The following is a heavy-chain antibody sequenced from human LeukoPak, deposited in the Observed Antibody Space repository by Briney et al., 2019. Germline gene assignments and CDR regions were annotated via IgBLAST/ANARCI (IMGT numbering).Heavy chain of an antibody. D-gene: IGHD3-16*01. V-gene: IGHV3-48*04. CDR1: GFTFSSYS. Sequence: GGSLRLSCAASGFTFSSYSMNWVRQAPGKGLEWVSYISSSSSTIYYADSVKGRFTISRDNAKNSLYLQMNSLTAEDTAVYYCARGGVTTAYYYGMDVWGQGTTVTVSS. CDR3: ARGGVTTAYYYGMDV. CDR2: ISSSSSTI. J-gene: IGHJ6*02.